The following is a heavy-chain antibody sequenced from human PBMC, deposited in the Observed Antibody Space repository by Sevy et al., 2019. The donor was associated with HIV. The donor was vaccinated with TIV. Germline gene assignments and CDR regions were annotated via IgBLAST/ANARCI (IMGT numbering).Heavy chain of an antibody. Sequence: GGSLRLSCAASGFTFGSYGMHWVRQAPGKGLEWVAVISYDGSNKYYADSVKGRFTISRDNSKNTLYLQMNSLRAEDTAVYYCAKDLVGATRGGVYYYYGMDVWGQGTTVTVSS. V-gene: IGHV3-30*18. D-gene: IGHD1-26*01. CDR3: AKDLVGATRGGVYYYYGMDV. J-gene: IGHJ6*02. CDR2: ISYDGSNK. CDR1: GFTFGSYG.